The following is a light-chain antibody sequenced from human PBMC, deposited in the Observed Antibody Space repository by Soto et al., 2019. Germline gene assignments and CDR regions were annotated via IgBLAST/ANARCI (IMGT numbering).Light chain of an antibody. CDR2: GAS. CDR3: QQFSSYPLT. J-gene: IGKJ4*01. CDR1: QSVSSSY. V-gene: IGKV3-20*01. Sequence: EIVLTQSPGTLSLSTGERATLSCRASQSVSSSYLAWYQQKPGQAPRLLIYGASSRATGIPDRFSGGGSGTDFTLTISRLEPEDFAVYYCQQFSSYPLTFGGGTKVDIK.